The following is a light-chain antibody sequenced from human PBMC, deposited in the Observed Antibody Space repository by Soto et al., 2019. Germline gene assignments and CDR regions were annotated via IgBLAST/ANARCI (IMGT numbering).Light chain of an antibody. V-gene: IGLV2-14*01. Sequence: QSALTQPASVSGSPGQSITISCTGTRSDVGAYNYVSWYQQHPGKAPKLMIYEVSNRPSGVSNRFSGSKSGNTASLTISGLQAEDEGDYYCSSYTSDSTWVFGGGTKVTVL. CDR3: SSYTSDSTWV. CDR2: EVS. CDR1: RSDVGAYNY. J-gene: IGLJ3*02.